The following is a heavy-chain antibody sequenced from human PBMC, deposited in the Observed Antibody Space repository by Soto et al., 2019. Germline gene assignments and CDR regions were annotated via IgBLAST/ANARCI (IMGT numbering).Heavy chain of an antibody. Sequence: EVHLLESGGGLVQPGGSLRLSCAASGFTFGAYAMSWVRQAPGKGLEWVSGISSSGFSTYDADSVEGRFTISRDNSNNTLYLLMNILRAEDTAIYYCAKGPSSSWKGHFDSWGQGTLVTVSS. CDR2: ISSSGFST. D-gene: IGHD6-13*01. V-gene: IGHV3-23*01. CDR1: GFTFGAYA. CDR3: AKGPSSSWKGHFDS. J-gene: IGHJ4*02.